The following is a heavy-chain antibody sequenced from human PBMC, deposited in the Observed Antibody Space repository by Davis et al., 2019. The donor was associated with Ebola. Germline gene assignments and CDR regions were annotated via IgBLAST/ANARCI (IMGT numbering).Heavy chain of an antibody. Sequence: GESLKISCAASGFTFSSYSMNWVRQAPGKGLEWVSYISSSSSTIYYADSVKGRFTISRDNAKNSLYLQMNSLRAEDTAVYYCARVYGDSFDYWGQGTLVTVSS. CDR1: GFTFSSYS. CDR3: ARVYGDSFDY. D-gene: IGHD4-17*01. CDR2: ISSSSSTI. V-gene: IGHV3-48*04. J-gene: IGHJ4*02.